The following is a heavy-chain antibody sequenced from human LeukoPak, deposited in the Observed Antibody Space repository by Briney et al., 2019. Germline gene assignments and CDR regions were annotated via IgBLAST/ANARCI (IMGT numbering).Heavy chain of an antibody. D-gene: IGHD1-26*01. V-gene: IGHV4-34*01. CDR1: GGSFSGYY. Sequence: PSETLSLTCAVYGGSFSGYYWTWIRQPPGKGLEWIGEINHSGSTNYSPSLKSRVTISVDTSKSQFSLKLSSVTAADTAVYYCARRKGSAINYYYYCGLDVWGQGTTVTVPS. CDR3: ARRKGSAINYYYYCGLDV. J-gene: IGHJ6*02. CDR2: INHSGST.